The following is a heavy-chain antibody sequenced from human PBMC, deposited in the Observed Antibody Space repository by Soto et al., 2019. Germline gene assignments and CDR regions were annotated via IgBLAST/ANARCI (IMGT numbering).Heavy chain of an antibody. D-gene: IGHD4-17*01. CDR3: AMHQKPTTVTTPVDY. Sequence: QVQLQQWGAGLLKPSETLSLTCAVYGGSFSGYYWSWIRQPPGKGLEWIGEINHSGSTNYNPSLKSRVTISVDTSKNQFSLKLSSVTAADTAVYYCAMHQKPTTVTTPVDYWGQGTLVTVSS. J-gene: IGHJ4*02. V-gene: IGHV4-34*01. CDR1: GGSFSGYY. CDR2: INHSGST.